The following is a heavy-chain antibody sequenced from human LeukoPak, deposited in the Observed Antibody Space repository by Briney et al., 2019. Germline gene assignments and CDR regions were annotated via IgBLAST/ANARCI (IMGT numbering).Heavy chain of an antibody. CDR1: GFTFSSYA. CDR3: AREDYGDGYFDY. CDR2: ISYDGSNK. Sequence: PGGSLRLSCAASGFTFSSYAMHWVRQAPGKGLEWVAVISYDGSNKYYADSVKGRFTISRDNSKNTLYLQMNSLRAEDTAVYYCAREDYGDGYFDYWGQGTLVTVSS. J-gene: IGHJ4*02. V-gene: IGHV3-30-3*01. D-gene: IGHD4-17*01.